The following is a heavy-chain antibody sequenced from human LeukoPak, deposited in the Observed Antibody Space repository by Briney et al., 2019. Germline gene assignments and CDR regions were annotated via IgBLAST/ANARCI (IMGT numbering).Heavy chain of an antibody. V-gene: IGHV1-69*13. J-gene: IGHJ4*02. CDR3: AAEPAPITIFGVVISYYFDY. CDR2: IIPIFGTA. CDR1: GYTFTSYD. Sequence: SVKVSCKASGYTFTSYDINWVRQAPGQGLEWMGGIIPIFGTANYAQKFQGRVTITADESTSTAYMELSSLRSEDTAVYYCAAEPAPITIFGVVISYYFDYWGQGTLVTVSS. D-gene: IGHD3-3*01.